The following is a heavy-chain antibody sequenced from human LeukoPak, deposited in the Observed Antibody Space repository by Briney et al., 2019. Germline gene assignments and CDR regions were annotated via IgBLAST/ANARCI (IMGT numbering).Heavy chain of an antibody. Sequence: GGSLRLSCEGSGFTFSNYWMSWVRQAPGKGLEWVANIQQHGSETYYGDSVKGRFTISRDNAKNSLYLQMNSLRAEDTAVYYCARDREDYMDVWGKGTTVTVSS. CDR3: ARDREDYMDV. V-gene: IGHV3-7*01. CDR2: IQQHGSET. CDR1: GFTFSNYW. J-gene: IGHJ6*03.